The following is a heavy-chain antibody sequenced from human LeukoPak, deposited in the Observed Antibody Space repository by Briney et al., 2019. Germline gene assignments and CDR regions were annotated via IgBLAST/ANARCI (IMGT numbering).Heavy chain of an antibody. CDR2: VHYSGST. CDR1: GVSIFSSY. V-gene: IGHV4-59*12. D-gene: IGHD3-9*01. Sequence: SETLSHTCTVSGVSIFSSYWNWVRQPPGKGLEWIGYVHYSGSTNYNPSLKSRVTISVDTSKSQFSLKLSSATAADTAVYYCATGRSIRYFDYWGQGTLLTVSS. J-gene: IGHJ4*02. CDR3: ATGRSIRYFDY.